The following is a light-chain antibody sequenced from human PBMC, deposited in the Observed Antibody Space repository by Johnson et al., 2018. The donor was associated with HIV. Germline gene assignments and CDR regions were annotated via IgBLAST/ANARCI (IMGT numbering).Light chain of an antibody. Sequence: QAVLTQPPSVSAAPGQKVTISCSGSSSNIGNNYVSWYQQLPGTAPKLLIYDNNRRPSGIPARFSGSKSGTSATLCITGLQTGDEADYYCGTWDSSLSAYVFGTGTKVTVL. CDR3: GTWDSSLSAYV. J-gene: IGLJ1*01. V-gene: IGLV1-51*01. CDR1: SSNIGNNY. CDR2: DNN.